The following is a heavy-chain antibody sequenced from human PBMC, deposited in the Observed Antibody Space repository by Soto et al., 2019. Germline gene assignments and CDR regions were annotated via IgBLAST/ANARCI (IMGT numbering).Heavy chain of an antibody. D-gene: IGHD2-21*02. V-gene: IGHV3-48*02. Sequence: GGSLRLSCAASGFTFSSYSMNWVRQAPGKGLEWVSYISSSSSTIYYADSVKDRFTISRDNAKNSLYLQMNSLRDEDTAVYYCARNGGNRYCGGDFPIYYYYGMDVWGQGTTVTVSS. CDR1: GFTFSSYS. CDR2: ISSSSSTI. CDR3: ARNGGNRYCGGDFPIYYYYGMDV. J-gene: IGHJ6*02.